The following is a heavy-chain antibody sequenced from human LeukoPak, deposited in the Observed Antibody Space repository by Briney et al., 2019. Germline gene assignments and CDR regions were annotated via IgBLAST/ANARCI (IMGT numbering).Heavy chain of an antibody. CDR3: ARVRRVTGSIFDY. D-gene: IGHD5-18*01. CDR2: INHSGST. V-gene: IGHV4-34*01. CDR1: GGSFSGYY. Sequence: SETLSLTCAVYGGSFSGYYWSSIRQPPGKGLEWIGEINHSGSTNYNPSLKSRVTISVDTSKNQFSLKLSSVTAADTAVYYCARVRRVTGSIFDYWGQGTLVTVSS. J-gene: IGHJ4*02.